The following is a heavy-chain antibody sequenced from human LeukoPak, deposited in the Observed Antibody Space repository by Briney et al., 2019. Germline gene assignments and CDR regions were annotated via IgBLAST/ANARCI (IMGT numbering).Heavy chain of an antibody. CDR1: GGTFSSYA. CDR3: ARDSEVDTAMPNPNWFDP. CDR2: IIPIFGTA. D-gene: IGHD5-18*01. V-gene: IGHV1-69*13. J-gene: IGHJ5*02. Sequence: ASVKVSCKASGGTFSSYAISWVRQAPGRGLEWMGGIIPIFGTANYAQKFQGRVTITADESTSTAYMELSSLRSEDTAVYYCARDSEVDTAMPNPNWFDPWGQGTLVTVSS.